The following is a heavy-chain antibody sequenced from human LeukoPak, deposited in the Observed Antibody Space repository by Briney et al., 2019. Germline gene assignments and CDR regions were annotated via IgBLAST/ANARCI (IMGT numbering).Heavy chain of an antibody. CDR3: ARASSGWYGYYYYGMDV. J-gene: IGHJ6*02. Sequence: GGSLRHSCAASGFTFSSYWMSWVRQAPGKGLEWVANIKQDGSEKYYVDSVKGRFTISRDNAKNSLYLQMNSLRAEDTAVYYCARASSGWYGYYYYGMDVWGQGTTVTVSS. CDR1: GFTFSSYW. CDR2: IKQDGSEK. D-gene: IGHD6-19*01. V-gene: IGHV3-7*01.